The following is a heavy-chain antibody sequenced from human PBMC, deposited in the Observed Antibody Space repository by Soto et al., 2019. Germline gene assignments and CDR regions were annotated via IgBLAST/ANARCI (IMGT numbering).Heavy chain of an antibody. J-gene: IGHJ4*02. V-gene: IGHV3-66*01. CDR1: GFSISSKS. CDR2: IYSTGAA. CDR3: ARDLYVSY. Sequence: EEQLVESGGGLVQPGGSLRLSCAASGFSISSKSMTWIRQAPGKGLEWVSAIYSTGAAYYADSVKGRFTISRDDSRDMVYLQMNSLRAEDTAIYYCARDLYVSYWGQGTLVTVSS. D-gene: IGHD3-10*01.